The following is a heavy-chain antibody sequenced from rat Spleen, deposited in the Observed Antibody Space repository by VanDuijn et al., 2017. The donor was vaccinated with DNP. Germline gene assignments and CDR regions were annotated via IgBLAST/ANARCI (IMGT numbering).Heavy chain of an antibody. V-gene: IGHV3-1*01. J-gene: IGHJ4*01. Sequence: EVQLQESGPGLVTPSQSLSLTCSVTGYSITSNYWGWIRKFPGNKMEWMGYINYIGSTGHNPSLRSRISITRDTSKNQLFLQVNSVTTEDRATYYCARSVDWDPYVMDAWGQGASVTVSS. CDR2: INYIGST. D-gene: IGHD5-1*01. CDR1: GYSITSNY. CDR3: ARSVDWDPYVMDA.